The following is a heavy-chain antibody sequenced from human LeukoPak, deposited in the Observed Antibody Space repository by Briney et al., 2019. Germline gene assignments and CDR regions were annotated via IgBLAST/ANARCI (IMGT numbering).Heavy chain of an antibody. CDR3: ARVRDGYNDAYDI. Sequence: ASVKVSCKASGYTFTNYYMHWVRQAPGQGLEWMGLINPGGGNTNYAQNFQGRVTMTRDASTSTVYMELSSLRSEDTAIYYCARVRDGYNDAYDIWGQGTVVTVPS. CDR2: INPGGGNT. V-gene: IGHV1-46*01. J-gene: IGHJ3*02. CDR1: GYTFTNYY. D-gene: IGHD5-24*01.